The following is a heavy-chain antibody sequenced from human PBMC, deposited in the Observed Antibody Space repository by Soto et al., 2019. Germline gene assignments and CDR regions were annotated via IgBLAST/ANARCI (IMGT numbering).Heavy chain of an antibody. V-gene: IGHV3-74*01. CDR3: ARERRINYNYFYGLGL. D-gene: IGHD3-10*01. J-gene: IGHJ6*01. Sequence: GFLRLSCAAAGLPLSTYWMPWVRQAPGKGLVWVSRISSYGSKTIYAESVKGRFTISRDNAKNTLDLQMNSIRAEDTAVYYCARERRINYNYFYGLGLWGQGTTVTVSS. CDR1: GLPLSTYW. CDR2: ISSYGSKT.